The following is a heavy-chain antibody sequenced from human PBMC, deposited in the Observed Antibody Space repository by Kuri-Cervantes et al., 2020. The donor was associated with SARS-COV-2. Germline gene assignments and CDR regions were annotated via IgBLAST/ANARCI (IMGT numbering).Heavy chain of an antibody. CDR1: GYTFTSYA. CDR3: ARVVWLRASGGYDY. D-gene: IGHD5-12*01. CDR2: SNAGNGNT. Sequence: ASVKVSCKASGYTFTSYAMHWVRQAPGQRLEWMGWSNAGNGNTKYSQEFQGRVTINRDTSASTDYMALSSLRSEDMAVYYFARVVWLRASGGYDYWGQGTLVTVSS. V-gene: IGHV1-3*02. J-gene: IGHJ4*02.